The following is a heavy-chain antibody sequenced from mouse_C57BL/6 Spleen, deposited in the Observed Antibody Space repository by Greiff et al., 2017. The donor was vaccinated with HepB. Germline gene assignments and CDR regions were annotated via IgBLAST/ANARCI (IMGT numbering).Heavy chain of an antibody. CDR1: GYTFTSYW. Sequence: QVQLQQPGAELVKPGASVKLSCKASGYTFTSYWMHWVKQRPGQGLEWIGMIHPNSGSTNYNEKFKSKATLTVDKSSSTAYMQLSSLTSEDSAVYYCARWVDGYYYAMDYWGQGTSFTVSS. CDR3: ARWVDGYYYAMDY. V-gene: IGHV1-64*01. CDR2: IHPNSGST. J-gene: IGHJ4*01. D-gene: IGHD2-3*01.